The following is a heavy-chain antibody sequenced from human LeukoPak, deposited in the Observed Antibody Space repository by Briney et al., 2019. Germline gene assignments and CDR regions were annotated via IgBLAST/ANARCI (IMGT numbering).Heavy chain of an antibody. D-gene: IGHD1-26*01. Sequence: KTSKTLSLTCTVSGGSISNSNYYWSWIRQPPGKGLEWIGSIYYTGSIFYNPSLKSRVTISVDTSKNQFSLRLSSVPAADTAVYYCARRRVGAAVDYWGQGTLVTVSS. CDR3: ARRRVGAAVDY. J-gene: IGHJ4*02. CDR2: IYYTGSI. CDR1: GGSISNSNYY. V-gene: IGHV4-39*01.